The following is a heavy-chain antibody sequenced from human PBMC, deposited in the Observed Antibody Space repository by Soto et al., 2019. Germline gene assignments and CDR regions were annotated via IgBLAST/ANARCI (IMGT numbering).Heavy chain of an antibody. Sequence: SGGSLRLSCAASGFTFSDHYMSWIRQAPGKGLEWIGYSSNSVSFTRYADSVKGRFSISRDNAKNSLFLQINSLRGDDTAIYYCVRSGDNYNLLAYWGQGTGVTVSS. CDR2: SSNSVSFT. D-gene: IGHD1-1*01. J-gene: IGHJ4*02. CDR1: GFTFSDHY. CDR3: VRSGDNYNLLAY. V-gene: IGHV3-11*06.